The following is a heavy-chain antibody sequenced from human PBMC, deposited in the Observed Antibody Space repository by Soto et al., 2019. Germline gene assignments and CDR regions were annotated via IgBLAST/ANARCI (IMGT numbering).Heavy chain of an antibody. J-gene: IGHJ4*02. CDR2: IGSTGRDT. CDR1: GFTFTSFA. Sequence: GGSLRLSCAASGFTFTSFAMTWVRQAPGKGLEWVSGIGSTGRDTNYADSVKGRFTTSRDNSKSTLYLQMSSLRAEDTAVYYCAKQRRGADLDYWGQGTLVTVSS. D-gene: IGHD1-26*01. CDR3: AKQRRGADLDY. V-gene: IGHV3-23*05.